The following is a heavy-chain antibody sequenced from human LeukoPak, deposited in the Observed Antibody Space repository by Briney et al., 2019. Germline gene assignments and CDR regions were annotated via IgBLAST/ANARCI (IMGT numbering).Heavy chain of an antibody. V-gene: IGHV1-46*01. CDR1: GYSFISYY. J-gene: IGHJ5*02. Sequence: ASVKVSCKASGYSFISYYIHWVRQAPGQGLEWMGIINPSDGSTSYAQKFQGRVTMPRDTSTSTVYMELSSLRSEDTAVYYCARDGGRWHLVLPWGQGTLVPVSS. CDR3: ARDGGRWHLVLP. D-gene: IGHD2/OR15-2a*01. CDR2: INPSDGST.